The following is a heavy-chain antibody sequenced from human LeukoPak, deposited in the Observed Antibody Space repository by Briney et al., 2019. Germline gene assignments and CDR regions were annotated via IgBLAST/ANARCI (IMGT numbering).Heavy chain of an antibody. J-gene: IGHJ4*02. CDR3: ARTRLRLGELSLYYFDY. D-gene: IGHD3-16*02. Sequence: SETLSLTCTVSGGSISSYYWSWIRQPPGKGLEWIGYIYYSGSTNYNPSLKSRVTISVDTSKNQFSLKLSSVTAADTAVYYCARTRLRLGELSLYYFDYRGQGTLVTVSS. CDR1: GGSISSYY. V-gene: IGHV4-59*01. CDR2: IYYSGST.